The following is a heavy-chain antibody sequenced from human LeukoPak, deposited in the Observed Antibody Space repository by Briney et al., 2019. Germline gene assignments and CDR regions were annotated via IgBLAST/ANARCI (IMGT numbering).Heavy chain of an antibody. V-gene: IGHV3-23*01. J-gene: IGHJ4*02. D-gene: IGHD3-10*01. CDR1: GFTFSSYA. CDR2: ISGSGGST. Sequence: GGSLRLSCAASGFTFSSYAMSWVRQAPGKVLEWVSAISGSGGSTYYADSVKGRSTISRDNSKNTLYLQMNSLRAEDTAVYYCAKDFRHYYGSGSYVDYWGQGTLVTVSS. CDR3: AKDFRHYYGSGSYVDY.